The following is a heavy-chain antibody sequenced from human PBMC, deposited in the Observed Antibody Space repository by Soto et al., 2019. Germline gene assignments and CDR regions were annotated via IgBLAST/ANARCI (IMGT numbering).Heavy chain of an antibody. D-gene: IGHD6-6*01. J-gene: IGHJ5*02. V-gene: IGHV4-30-4*01. CDR3: ARERPDGARLAP. CDR1: GGSISSGDYY. CDR2: IYYSGTT. Sequence: QVQLQESGPGLVKPSQTLSLTCSVSGGSISSGDYYWSWIRQPPGKGLEWIGYIYYSGTTYYNPSLKSRVTVSVDTSKNQFSLKLSSVTAADTAVYYCARERPDGARLAPWGQGTLVTVSS.